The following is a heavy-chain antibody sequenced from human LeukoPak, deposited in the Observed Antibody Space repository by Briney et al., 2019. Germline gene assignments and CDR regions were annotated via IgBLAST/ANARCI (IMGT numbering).Heavy chain of an antibody. CDR1: GFTFSSYG. V-gene: IGHV3-74*01. CDR3: ARAYDILTGPPYYMDV. J-gene: IGHJ6*03. D-gene: IGHD3-9*01. CDR2: INTDGSST. Sequence: PGGSLRLSCAASGFTFSSYGMHWVRQAPGKGLVWVSRINTDGSSTSYADSVKGRFTISRDNAKNTLYLQMNSLRAEDTAVYYCARAYDILTGPPYYMDVWGKGTTVTVSS.